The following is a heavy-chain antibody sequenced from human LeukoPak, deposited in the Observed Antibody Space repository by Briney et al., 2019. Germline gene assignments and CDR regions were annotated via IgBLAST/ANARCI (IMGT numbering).Heavy chain of an antibody. CDR2: ISGSGGTT. V-gene: IGHV3-23*01. D-gene: IGHD6-19*01. CDR3: AKGYSSGWYNPYY. Sequence: GGSLRLSCAASGFTFSSYAMSWVRQAPGKGLEWVSAISGSGGTTYYADSVKGRFTISRDNSKNKLYLQMNRLRAEDTATYYCAKGYSSGWYNPYYWGQGTLVTVSS. CDR1: GFTFSSYA. J-gene: IGHJ4*02.